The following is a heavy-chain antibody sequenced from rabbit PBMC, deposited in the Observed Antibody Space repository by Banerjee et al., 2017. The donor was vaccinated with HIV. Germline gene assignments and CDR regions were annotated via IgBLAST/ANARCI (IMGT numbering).Heavy chain of an antibody. CDR1: GFSLSNNYV. V-gene: IGHV1S45*01. CDR3: VRGPYGDTTGYFYYGMDF. J-gene: IGHJ6*01. CDR2: IYAGSTGTT. D-gene: IGHD7-1*01. Sequence: QQQLEESGGGLVKPGGTLTLTCTASGFSLSNNYVMCWVRQAPGKGLELIACIYAGSTGTTYYASWAKGRFTISSHNAQKTLYLQLNSLTVADTATYFCVRGPYGDTTGYFYYGMDFWGPGTLVTVS.